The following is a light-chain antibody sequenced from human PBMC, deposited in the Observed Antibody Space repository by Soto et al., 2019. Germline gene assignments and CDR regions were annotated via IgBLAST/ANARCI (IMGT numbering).Light chain of an antibody. CDR2: EVS. CDR1: SSYVGGYNY. Sequence: QSALTQPPSASGSPGQSVTISCTGTSSYVGGYNYVSWYQQHPGKAPKLMIYEVSKRPSGVPDSFSGSKSGNTASLTVSGIQGEDEADYYCSSFAHSNSYVFGTGTKVTVL. CDR3: SSFAHSNSYV. J-gene: IGLJ1*01. V-gene: IGLV2-8*01.